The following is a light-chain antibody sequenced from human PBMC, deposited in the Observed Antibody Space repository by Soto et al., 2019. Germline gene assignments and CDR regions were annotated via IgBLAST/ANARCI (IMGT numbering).Light chain of an antibody. CDR2: GAS. Sequence: DIQQTQSPSCRSNSVGDRVTKRFRRSQGISFYLAWYQQTPGKVPKHLIYGASKLDSGVPSRFSGGGSGTNFTLTISSLQPEDVGTYYCQNYNRAPITFGQGTRLEIK. CDR3: QNYNRAPIT. CDR1: QGISFY. J-gene: IGKJ5*01. V-gene: IGKV1-27*01.